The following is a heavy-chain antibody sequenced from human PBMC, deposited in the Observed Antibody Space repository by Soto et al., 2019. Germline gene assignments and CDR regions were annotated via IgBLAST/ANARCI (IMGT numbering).Heavy chain of an antibody. Sequence: SETLSLTCTVSGGSISSSSYYWGWIRQPPGKGLEWIGSIYYSGSTYYNPSLKSRVTISVDTSKNQFSLKLSSVTAADTAVYYCARRAAYYYGSGSYLVSHFGYFDYWGQGTLVTVSS. CDR1: GGSISSSSYY. J-gene: IGHJ4*02. CDR2: IYYSGST. D-gene: IGHD3-10*01. CDR3: ARRAAYYYGSGSYLVSHFGYFDY. V-gene: IGHV4-39*01.